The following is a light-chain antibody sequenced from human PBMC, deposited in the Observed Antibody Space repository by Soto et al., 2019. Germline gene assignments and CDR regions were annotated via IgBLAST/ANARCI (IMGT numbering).Light chain of an antibody. V-gene: IGKV1-5*01. CDR2: DAS. Sequence: DFQMTQSPSSLSASVGDRVTITCRASQSILSLLAWYQHKPGKAPKLLIYDASSLESGVPSRFSGSRSGTEFTLTISSLQPDDIATYYCQQYDTYWTFGQGTKVDI. J-gene: IGKJ1*01. CDR3: QQYDTYWT. CDR1: QSILSL.